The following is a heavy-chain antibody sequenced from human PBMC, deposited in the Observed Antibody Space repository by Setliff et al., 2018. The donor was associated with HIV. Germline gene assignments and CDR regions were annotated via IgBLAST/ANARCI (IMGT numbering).Heavy chain of an antibody. CDR3: AKDFLYSSGWYEGWSDP. CDR1: GFPFTSFS. V-gene: IGHV3-30*02. CDR2: IRFDGSNK. Sequence: GGSLRLSCAASGFPFTSFSINWVRQAPGKGLEWVAFIRFDGSNKAYADSVKGRFTISRDNSKNTLYLQMNSLRPEDTALYYCAKDFLYSSGWYEGWSDPWGQGTLVTVSS. D-gene: IGHD6-19*01. J-gene: IGHJ5*02.